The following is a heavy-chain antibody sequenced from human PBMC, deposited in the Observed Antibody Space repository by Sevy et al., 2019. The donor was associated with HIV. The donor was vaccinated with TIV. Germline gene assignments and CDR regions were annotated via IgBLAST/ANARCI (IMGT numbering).Heavy chain of an antibody. CDR1: GFTFSSYA. D-gene: IGHD6-19*01. CDR2: ISYDGSNK. Sequence: GGSLRLSCAASGFTFSSYAMHWVRQAPGKGLEWVAVISYDGSNKYYADSVKGRFTISRDNSKNTLYLQMNSLRAEDTAVYYCARQIAVAGSFDYWGQGTLVTVSS. J-gene: IGHJ4*02. CDR3: ARQIAVAGSFDY. V-gene: IGHV3-30*04.